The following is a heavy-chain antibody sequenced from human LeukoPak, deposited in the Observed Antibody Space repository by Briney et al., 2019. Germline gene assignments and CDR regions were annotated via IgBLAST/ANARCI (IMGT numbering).Heavy chain of an antibody. CDR3: TRLWGDCGGDCYSRDY. Sequence: GGSLRLSCAASGFTFSGSTMHWVRQASGKGLEWVGRIRSKHDSYATAYGASVKGRFTISRDDSKNTAYLQMNSLKIEDTAVYYCTRLWGDCGGDCYSRDYWGQGTLVTVAS. V-gene: IGHV3-73*01. D-gene: IGHD2-21*02. CDR2: IRSKHDSYAT. CDR1: GFTFSGST. J-gene: IGHJ4*02.